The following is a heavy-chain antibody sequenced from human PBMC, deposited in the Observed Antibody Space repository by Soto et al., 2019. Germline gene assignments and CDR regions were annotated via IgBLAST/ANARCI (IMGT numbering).Heavy chain of an antibody. V-gene: IGHV3-74*01. J-gene: IGHJ4*02. D-gene: IGHD6-25*01. CDR3: ASLSAPTDY. CDR1: GFMFSSYW. Sequence: GGSLRLSCAASGFMFSSYWMHWVRQAPGKGLVWVSEINTDGTSTNYADSVKGRFTISRDNGKKTLYLQMNSLRLEDTAVYYRASLSAPTDYWGQGTLVTVSS. CDR2: INTDGTST.